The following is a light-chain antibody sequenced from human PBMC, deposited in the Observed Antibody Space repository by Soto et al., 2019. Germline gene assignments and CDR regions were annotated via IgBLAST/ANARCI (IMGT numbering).Light chain of an antibody. CDR1: SRVVGGYNF. CDR2: DVT. Sequence: QSALNQPASVSGSPGQSITISCTGTSRVVGGYNFVSWYQQHPDKAPKLMIYDVTNRPSGVSNRFSGSKSGNTASLTISGLQAEDEADYYCSSYTSISTYVFGTGTKVTVL. CDR3: SSYTSISTYV. V-gene: IGLV2-14*01. J-gene: IGLJ1*01.